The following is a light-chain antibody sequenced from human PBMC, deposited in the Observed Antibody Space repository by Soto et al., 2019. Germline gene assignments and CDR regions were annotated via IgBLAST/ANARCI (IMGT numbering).Light chain of an antibody. CDR2: DAS. CDR1: QSVGSY. V-gene: IGKV3-11*02. CDR3: QQRSNRPPLT. Sequence: EIEVTQSPATLSLSPGERATLSCRTSQSVGSYLAWYQKKPGQAPRLLIYDASNRATGIPARFSGGGSGRDFTFTISSLEPEDFAVYYCQQRSNRPPLTFGGGTKVEI. J-gene: IGKJ4*01.